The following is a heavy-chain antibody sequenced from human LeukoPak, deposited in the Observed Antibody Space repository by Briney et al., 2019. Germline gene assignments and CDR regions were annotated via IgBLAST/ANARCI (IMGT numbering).Heavy chain of an antibody. CDR1: GFTFSTFW. J-gene: IGHJ4*02. Sequence: GGSLRLSCAASGFTFSTFWMNWVRQAPGEGLEWVANIKQDGSEKYYVDSVKGRFAISRDNAKNSLFLQMNSLRAEDTAVYFCARARHFYDSSSSGYLDYWGQGTLVTVSS. V-gene: IGHV3-7*01. D-gene: IGHD3-22*01. CDR3: ARARHFYDSSSSGYLDY. CDR2: IKQDGSEK.